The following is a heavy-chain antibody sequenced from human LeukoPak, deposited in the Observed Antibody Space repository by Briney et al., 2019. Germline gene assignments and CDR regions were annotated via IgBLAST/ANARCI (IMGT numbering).Heavy chain of an antibody. V-gene: IGHV1-18*01. J-gene: IGHJ6*03. CDR3: ARAGLELPGYYYYYMDV. D-gene: IGHD1-7*01. Sequence: ASVTVSFKASGYTFTSYGISWVRQAPGQGLEWMGWISAYNGNTNYAQKLQGRVTMTTDTSTSTAYMELRRLRSDDTAVYYCARAGLELPGYYYYYMDVWGKGTTVTVSS. CDR1: GYTFTSYG. CDR2: ISAYNGNT.